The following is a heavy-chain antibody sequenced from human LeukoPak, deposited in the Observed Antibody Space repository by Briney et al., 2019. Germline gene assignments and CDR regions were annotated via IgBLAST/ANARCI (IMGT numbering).Heavy chain of an antibody. CDR1: GITFSSYA. CDR2: ISSEGSDK. CDR3: ARGLLPPRWFDP. V-gene: IGHV3-30-3*01. D-gene: IGHD2-21*02. Sequence: PGGSLRLSCAASGITFSSYAMHWVRQAPGKGLEWVAAISSEGSDKYYAESMKGRLTISRDNSKNTLYLQMNSLRAEDTAVYYCARGLLPPRWFDPWGQGTLDTVSS. J-gene: IGHJ5*02.